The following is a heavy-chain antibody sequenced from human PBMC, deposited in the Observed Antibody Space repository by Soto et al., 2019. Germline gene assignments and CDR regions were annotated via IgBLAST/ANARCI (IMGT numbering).Heavy chain of an antibody. D-gene: IGHD5-18*01. CDR2: INHSGST. Sequence: PSETLSLTCAVYGGSFSGYYWSWIRQPPGKGLEWIGEINHSGSTNYNPSLKSRVTISVDTSKNQFSLKLSSVTAADTAVYYCARDSARTAMTFDYWGQGTLVTVSS. CDR1: GGSFSGYY. CDR3: ARDSARTAMTFDY. V-gene: IGHV4-34*01. J-gene: IGHJ4*02.